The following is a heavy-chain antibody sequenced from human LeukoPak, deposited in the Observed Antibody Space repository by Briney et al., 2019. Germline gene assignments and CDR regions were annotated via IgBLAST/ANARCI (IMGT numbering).Heavy chain of an antibody. D-gene: IGHD4-17*01. CDR2: IYYSGST. Sequence: SETLSLTCTVSGGSISSYYWSWIRQLPGKGLEWIGYIYYSGSTNYNPSLKSRVTISVDTSKNQFSLKLSSVTAADTAVYYCARQNYGDYLETYYFDYWGQGTLVTVSS. CDR3: ARQNYGDYLETYYFDY. J-gene: IGHJ4*02. CDR1: GGSISSYY. V-gene: IGHV4-59*08.